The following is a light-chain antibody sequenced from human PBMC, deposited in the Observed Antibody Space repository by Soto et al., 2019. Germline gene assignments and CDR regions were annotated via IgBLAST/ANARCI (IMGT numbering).Light chain of an antibody. J-gene: IGKJ5*01. V-gene: IGKV1-8*01. Sequence: AIRMTQSPSSFSASTGDTVTITYRASQDISTYLVWYQQKPGKAPKLLTYDASTLQSGVPSRFSGSGSGTDFALTISRLQSEDFATYHCQQYSRYPVTFGQGTRLE. CDR1: QDISTY. CDR3: QQYSRYPVT. CDR2: DAS.